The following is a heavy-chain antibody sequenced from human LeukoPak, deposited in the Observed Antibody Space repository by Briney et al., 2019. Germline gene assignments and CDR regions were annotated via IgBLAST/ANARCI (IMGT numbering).Heavy chain of an antibody. D-gene: IGHD6-19*01. CDR1: GFTFSSYG. CDR3: AKDGDSGWYRMGFDY. Sequence: GRSLRLSCAASGFTFSSYGMHWVRQAPGKGLEWVAVISYDGSNKYYADSVKGRLTISRDNSKNTLYLQMNSLRAEDTAVYYCAKDGDSGWYRMGFDYWGQGTLVTVSS. CDR2: ISYDGSNK. V-gene: IGHV3-30*18. J-gene: IGHJ4*02.